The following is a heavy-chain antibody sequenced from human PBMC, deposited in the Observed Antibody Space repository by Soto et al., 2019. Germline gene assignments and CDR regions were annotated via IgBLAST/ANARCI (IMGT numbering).Heavy chain of an antibody. Sequence: GASVKVSCKASGYTFTSYYLHWVRQAPGQGLEWMGIIDPSGGSTTFAQKFQGRVTMTRDTSTNMIYMELSSLRSEDTAVYYCARASGPSRWLQLGYFDYWGQGTLVTVSS. D-gene: IGHD4-4*01. CDR1: GYTFTSYY. V-gene: IGHV1-46*01. J-gene: IGHJ4*02. CDR2: IDPSGGST. CDR3: ARASGPSRWLQLGYFDY.